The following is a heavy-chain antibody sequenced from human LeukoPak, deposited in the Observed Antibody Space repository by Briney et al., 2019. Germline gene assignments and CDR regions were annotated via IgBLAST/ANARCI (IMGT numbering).Heavy chain of an antibody. CDR3: AKLGPLDYYDSSGTAEGFDY. CDR1: GFTFSNYA. V-gene: IGHV3-30*18. Sequence: GRSLRLSCAASGFTFSNYAMHWVRQAPGKGLEWVAVISYDGSNKYYADSVKGRFTISRDNSKNTLYLQMNSLRAEDTAVYYCAKLGPLDYYDSSGTAEGFDYWGQGTLVTVSS. D-gene: IGHD3-22*01. J-gene: IGHJ4*02. CDR2: ISYDGSNK.